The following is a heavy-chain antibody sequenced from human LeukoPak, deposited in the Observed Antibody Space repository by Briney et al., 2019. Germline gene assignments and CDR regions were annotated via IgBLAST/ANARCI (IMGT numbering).Heavy chain of an antibody. D-gene: IGHD3-9*01. CDR3: ARSGKEYYDILTGPPRFDY. CDR2: IYYSGST. J-gene: IGHJ4*02. Sequence: SETLSLTCTVSGGSISSGGYYWSWIRQHPGKGLGWIGYIYYSGSTYYNPSLKSRVTISVDTSKNQFSLKLSSVTAADTAVYYCARSGKEYYDILTGPPRFDYWGQGTLVTVSS. CDR1: GGSISSGGYY. V-gene: IGHV4-31*03.